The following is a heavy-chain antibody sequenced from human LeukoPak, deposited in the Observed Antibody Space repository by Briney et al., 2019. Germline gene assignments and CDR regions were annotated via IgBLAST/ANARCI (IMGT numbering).Heavy chain of an antibody. CDR3: ASEINWGSGAFDV. CDR2: INEDGSEK. CDR1: GFMFSNFW. Sequence: GESVRLSCVGSGFMFSNFWMTWVRQAPGKGLEWVANINEDGSEKHYVDSMKGRFTISRDNAKNSLYLQMNSLSAEDTAVYYCASEINWGSGAFDVWGQGTMVTVSS. D-gene: IGHD7-27*01. V-gene: IGHV3-7*01. J-gene: IGHJ3*01.